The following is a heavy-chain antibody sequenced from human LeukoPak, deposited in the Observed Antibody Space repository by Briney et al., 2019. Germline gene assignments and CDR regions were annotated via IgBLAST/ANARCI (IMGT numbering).Heavy chain of an antibody. D-gene: IGHD6-13*01. Sequence: SVKVSCKASGGTFGSYAISWVRQAPGQGLEWVGRIIPILGITNYAQKFQGRVTITADKSTSTAYMEQSSLGSEDTAVYYCARDPLAAAAALGDAFDIWGQGTMVTVSS. CDR1: GGTFGSYA. CDR2: IIPILGIT. CDR3: ARDPLAAAAALGDAFDI. V-gene: IGHV1-69*04. J-gene: IGHJ3*02.